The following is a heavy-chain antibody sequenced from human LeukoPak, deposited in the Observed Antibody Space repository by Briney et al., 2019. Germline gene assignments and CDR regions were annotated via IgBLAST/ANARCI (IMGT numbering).Heavy chain of an antibody. CDR3: ASSMYYDFWSVMYYRFDP. CDR1: GGSISSGGYY. J-gene: IGHJ5*02. D-gene: IGHD3-3*01. Sequence: SQTLSLTCTVSGGSISSGGYYWSCIRQPPGKGLECIGYIYHSGSTYYDPSLKSRVTISVDRSKNQFSLKLSSVTAADTAVYYCASSMYYDFWSVMYYRFDPWGQGTLVTVSS. CDR2: IYHSGST. V-gene: IGHV4-30-2*01.